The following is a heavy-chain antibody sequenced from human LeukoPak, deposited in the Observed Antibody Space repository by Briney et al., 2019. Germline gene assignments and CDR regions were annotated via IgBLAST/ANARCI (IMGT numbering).Heavy chain of an antibody. CDR2: ISGSGGST. CDR1: GFTFSSYA. D-gene: IGHD5-24*01. Sequence: GGSLRLSCAASGFTFSSYAMSWVRQAPGKGLEWVSAISGSGGSTYYADSVKGRFTISRDNAKNSLYLQMNSLRAEDTAVYYCARRRDGYNYFDYWGQGTLVTVSS. V-gene: IGHV3-23*01. CDR3: ARRRDGYNYFDY. J-gene: IGHJ4*02.